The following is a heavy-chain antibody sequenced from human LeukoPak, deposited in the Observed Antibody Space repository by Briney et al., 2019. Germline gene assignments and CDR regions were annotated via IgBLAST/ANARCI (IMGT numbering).Heavy chain of an antibody. Sequence: PSETLSLTCSVSRGTISGYYWSWIRQPPGKGLEWIGYIHYSRSTNYNPSLKSRVTISVDTSKNQFSLKLSSVTAADTAVYYCARLLYYGSGSYYNWFDPWGQGTLVTVSS. CDR2: IHYSRST. D-gene: IGHD3-10*01. CDR1: RGTISGYY. CDR3: ARLLYYGSGSYYNWFDP. V-gene: IGHV4-59*08. J-gene: IGHJ5*02.